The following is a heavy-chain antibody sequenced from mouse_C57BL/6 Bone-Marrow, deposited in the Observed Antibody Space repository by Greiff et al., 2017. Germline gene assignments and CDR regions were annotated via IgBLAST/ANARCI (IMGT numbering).Heavy chain of an antibody. CDR3: ARSPLDSSEAMDY. CDR2: IWTGGGT. D-gene: IGHD3-2*02. Sequence: VQGVESGPGLVAPSQSLSITCTVSGFSLTSYSISCVRQPPGKGLEWLVVIWTGGGTNYNSALKSRLSISKNNSKSQVFVKMNSLQTDDTAMYYCARSPLDSSEAMDYWGQGTSVTVSS. J-gene: IGHJ4*01. CDR1: GFSLTSYS. V-gene: IGHV2-9-1*01.